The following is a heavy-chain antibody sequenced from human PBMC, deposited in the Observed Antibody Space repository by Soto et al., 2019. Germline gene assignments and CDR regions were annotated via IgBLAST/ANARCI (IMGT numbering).Heavy chain of an antibody. V-gene: IGHV4-30-2*01. CDR3: ARGGGYDPFDY. D-gene: IGHD5-12*01. CDR1: GASITYGGYS. J-gene: IGHJ4*02. CDR2: ISHLEST. Sequence: SETLSLTCTLSGASITYGGYSWSWIRQPPGKDLEWLGYISHLESTFYNPSFQSRLTLSIDRSKNQFSLKLASMTAAGTAVYYCARGGGYDPFDYWGQGTLVTVSS.